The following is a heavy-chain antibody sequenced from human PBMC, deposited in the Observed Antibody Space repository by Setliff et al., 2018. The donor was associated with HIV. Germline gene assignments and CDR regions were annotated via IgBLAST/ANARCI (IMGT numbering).Heavy chain of an antibody. CDR1: GGSFSGYY. D-gene: IGHD6-13*01. CDR2: IYYSGST. CDR3: ARGEQLVDNWFDP. Sequence: SETLSLTCAVYGGSFSGYYWGWVRQPPGKGLEWIGSIYYSGSTYYNPSLQSRLTISVDTSRNQFSLKLNSVTAADTAVYYCARGEQLVDNWFDPWGQGTLVTVSS. V-gene: IGHV4-34*01. J-gene: IGHJ5*02.